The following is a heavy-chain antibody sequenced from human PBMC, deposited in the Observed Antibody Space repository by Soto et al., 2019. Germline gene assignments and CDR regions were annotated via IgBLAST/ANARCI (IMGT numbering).Heavy chain of an antibody. CDR3: AKGGIIGTSDAFDV. V-gene: IGHV3-9*01. CDR1: GFTFDDYA. D-gene: IGHD1-20*01. Sequence: EVGLVESGGGLAQPGRSLRLSCAASGFTFDDYAMHWVRQAPGKGLQWVAGINWNSGSMGYADSVKGRFTISRDNAKNSLYLQMNRLRVEDTALYYCAKGGIIGTSDAFDVWGQGTMVTVSS. J-gene: IGHJ3*01. CDR2: INWNSGSM.